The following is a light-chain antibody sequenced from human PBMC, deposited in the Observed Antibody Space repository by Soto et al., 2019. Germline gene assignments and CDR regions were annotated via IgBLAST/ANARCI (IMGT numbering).Light chain of an antibody. CDR3: QSYDSSLSGYV. Sequence: QSVLTQPTSVSGALGQRVTISSTGSSSNIGAGQDVRWYQQLPGTAPKPLFYGNSNRTPGVPDRFSGSKSGTSASLAITGLQAEDEADYYCQSYDSSLSGYVFGTGTKGTVL. CDR1: SSNIGAGQD. J-gene: IGLJ1*01. V-gene: IGLV1-40*01. CDR2: GNS.